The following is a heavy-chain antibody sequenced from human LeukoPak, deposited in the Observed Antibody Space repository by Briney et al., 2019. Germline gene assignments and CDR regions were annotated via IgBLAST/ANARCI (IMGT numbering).Heavy chain of an antibody. CDR2: ISAYNGNT. J-gene: IGHJ5*02. D-gene: IGHD6-13*01. Sequence: ASVKVSCKASGYTFTSYGISWVRQAPGQGLEWMGWISAYNGNTNYAQKLQGRVTMTTDTSTSTAYMELRSLRSDDTAVYYCARNTAAAGPYNWFDPWGQGTLVTVSS. V-gene: IGHV1-18*01. CDR3: ARNTAAAGPYNWFDP. CDR1: GYTFTSYG.